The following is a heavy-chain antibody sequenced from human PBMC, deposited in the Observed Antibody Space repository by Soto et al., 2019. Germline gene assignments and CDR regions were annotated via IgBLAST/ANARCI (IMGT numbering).Heavy chain of an antibody. CDR1: GYTFTKYA. V-gene: IGHV1-3*01. D-gene: IGHD3-9*01. J-gene: IGHJ5*02. CDR3: ARTYYDFLTGYPGGNWFDP. Sequence: GASVKVSCKASGYTFTKYAIHWVRQAPGQRLEWMRWVNPGNGNTKYSQSFQGRVTITRDTSASTAYMVLRSLRSEDTAIYYCARTYYDFLTGYPGGNWFDPWGQGTLVTVSS. CDR2: VNPGNGNT.